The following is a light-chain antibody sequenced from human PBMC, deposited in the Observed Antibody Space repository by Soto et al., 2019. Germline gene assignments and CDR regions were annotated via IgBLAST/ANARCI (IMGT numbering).Light chain of an antibody. Sequence: QSALTQPASVSGSPGQSITISCTGTSSDVGGYNYVSWYQQHPGKAPKLMIYDVSNRPSGVSNRFSGSKSGNTASLTISGLKAEDDADYYCSSYTSSSTLGLVFGGGTKLTVL. J-gene: IGLJ2*01. CDR3: SSYTSSSTLGLV. CDR1: SSDVGGYNY. CDR2: DVS. V-gene: IGLV2-14*01.